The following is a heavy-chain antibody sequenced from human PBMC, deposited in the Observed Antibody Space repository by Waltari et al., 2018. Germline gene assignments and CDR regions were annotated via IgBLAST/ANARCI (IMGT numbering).Heavy chain of an antibody. D-gene: IGHD6-13*01. V-gene: IGHV4-38-2*01. CDR1: GYSISSGYY. J-gene: IGHJ4*02. Sequence: QVQLQESGPGLVKPSETLSLTCAVSGYSISSGYYWGWIRQPPGKGLEWIGSIYHSGSTYYNPALKSRVTISVDTSKNQFSLKLSSVTAADTAVYYCARTIAALTFDYWGQGTLVTVSS. CDR3: ARTIAALTFDY. CDR2: IYHSGST.